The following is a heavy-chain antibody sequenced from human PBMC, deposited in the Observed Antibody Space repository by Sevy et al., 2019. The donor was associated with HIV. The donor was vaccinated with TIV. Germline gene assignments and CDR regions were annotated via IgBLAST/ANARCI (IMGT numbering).Heavy chain of an antibody. CDR3: ARYRVQPSHWYFDL. Sequence: GESLKISCAGAGFTFSNSNMNWVRQAPGKGLQWDSSITSESGYIYYADSVKGRFIISRDNAKNSVYLQMNSLRADDTAECYCARYRVQPSHWYFDLWGRGTLVTVSS. J-gene: IGHJ2*01. D-gene: IGHD3-10*01. CDR1: GFTFSNSN. CDR2: ITSESGYI. V-gene: IGHV3-21*01.